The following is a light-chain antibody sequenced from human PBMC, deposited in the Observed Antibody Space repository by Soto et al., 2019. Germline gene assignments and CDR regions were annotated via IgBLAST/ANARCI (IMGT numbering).Light chain of an antibody. Sequence: IVLTQSPGTLSLSPGERATLSCRASQSVGSNFLAWYQQKRGQAPRILIYAASNRASGIPDRFSGSGSGPDFTHTISRLGPEDFEVDYCQQSGSPPWACGQGTRVEI. CDR1: QSVGSNF. J-gene: IGKJ1*01. CDR2: AAS. V-gene: IGKV3-20*01. CDR3: QQSGSPPWA.